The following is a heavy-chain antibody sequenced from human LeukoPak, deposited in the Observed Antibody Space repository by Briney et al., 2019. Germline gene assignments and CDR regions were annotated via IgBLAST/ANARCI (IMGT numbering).Heavy chain of an antibody. CDR3: ARDTYSSGWYSFAFDI. CDR1: GGSFSGYY. V-gene: IGHV4-34*01. Sequence: SETLSLTCAVYGGSFSGYYWSWIRQPPGKGLEWIGEINHSGSTNYNPSLKSRVTISVDTSKNQFSLKLSSVTAADTAVYYCARDTYSSGWYSFAFDIWGQGTMVTVSS. D-gene: IGHD6-19*01. CDR2: INHSGST. J-gene: IGHJ3*02.